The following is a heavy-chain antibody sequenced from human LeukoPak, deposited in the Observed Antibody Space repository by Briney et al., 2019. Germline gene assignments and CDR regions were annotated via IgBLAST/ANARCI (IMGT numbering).Heavy chain of an antibody. CDR3: ARDKHSYGRPHAFDI. D-gene: IGHD5-18*01. CDR2: INPSGGST. V-gene: IGHV1-46*01. J-gene: IGHJ3*02. CDR1: GYTFTSYY. Sequence: ASVKVSCKASGYTFTSYYMHWVRQAPGQGLEWMGIINPSGGSTSYAQKFQGRVTMTTDTSTSTAYMELRSLRSDDTAVYYCARDKHSYGRPHAFDIWGQGTMVTVSS.